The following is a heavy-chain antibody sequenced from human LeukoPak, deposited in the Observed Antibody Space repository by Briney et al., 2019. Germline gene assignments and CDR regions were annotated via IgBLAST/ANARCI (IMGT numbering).Heavy chain of an antibody. CDR1: GFTFSSYA. V-gene: IGHV3-21*01. CDR3: ARDGYCSSTSCSKTFDY. D-gene: IGHD2-2*03. J-gene: IGHJ4*02. CDR2: ISSSSSYI. Sequence: PGGSLRLSCAVSGFTFSSYAMSWVRQAPGKGLEWVSSISSSSSYIYYADSVKGRFTISRDNAKNSLYLQMNSLRAEDTAVYYCARDGYCSSTSCSKTFDYWGQGTLVTVSS.